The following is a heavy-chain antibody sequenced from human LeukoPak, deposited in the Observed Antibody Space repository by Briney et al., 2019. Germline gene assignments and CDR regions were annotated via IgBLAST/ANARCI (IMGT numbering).Heavy chain of an antibody. J-gene: IGHJ4*02. D-gene: IGHD3-22*01. CDR2: INPNRGST. CDR1: GYTFTSYG. Sequence: ASVKVSCKASGYTFTSYGISWVRQAPGQGLEWMGIINPNRGSTSYAQKFQGRVTMTRDMSTSTVYMELSSLRSEDTAVYYCATGGHVRVYDSSAYYGHYWGQGTLVTVYS. CDR3: ATGGHVRVYDSSAYYGHY. V-gene: IGHV1-46*01.